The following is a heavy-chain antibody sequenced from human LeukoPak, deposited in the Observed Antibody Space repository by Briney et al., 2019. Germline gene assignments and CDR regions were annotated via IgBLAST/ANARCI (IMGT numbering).Heavy chain of an antibody. CDR1: GGSISSYY. Sequence: SGTLSLTCTVSGGSISSYYWSWIRQPAGKGLEWIGRIYTSGSTNYNPSLKSRVTMSVGTSKNQISLKLSSVTAADTAVYYCARMYYYDSSGYQYYFDYWGQGTLVTVSS. CDR2: IYTSGST. V-gene: IGHV4-4*07. J-gene: IGHJ4*02. CDR3: ARMYYYDSSGYQYYFDY. D-gene: IGHD3-22*01.